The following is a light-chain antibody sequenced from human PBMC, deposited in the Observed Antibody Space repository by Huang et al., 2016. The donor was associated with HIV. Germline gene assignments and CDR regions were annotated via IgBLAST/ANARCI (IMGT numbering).Light chain of an antibody. J-gene: IGKJ3*01. CDR2: EAS. V-gene: IGKV3-11*01. CDR1: QSISSS. CDR3: HQRSNWFT. Sequence: EIVLTQSPATLSLSPGERAILSCRASQSISSSLAWYQHKPGQAPRLRVYEASNRATGIPARFSGSWSGTDFTLTISSLEPEDFAVYYCHQRSNWFTFGPGTRVDIK.